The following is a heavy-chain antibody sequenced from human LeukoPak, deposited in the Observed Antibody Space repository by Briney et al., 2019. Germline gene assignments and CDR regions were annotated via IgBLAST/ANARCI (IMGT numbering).Heavy chain of an antibody. CDR1: GFTFGDYA. D-gene: IGHD3-22*01. Sequence: GGSLRLSCTASGFTFGDYAVTWFRQAPGKGLEWTAFIRTKAHGGTTEYAASVKGRFTISRDDSETIAYLQMNSLKTEDTAMYYRARTYYYESSGWKPDYWGQGTLVTVSS. CDR2: IRTKAHGGTT. V-gene: IGHV3-49*03. CDR3: ARTYYYESSGWKPDY. J-gene: IGHJ4*02.